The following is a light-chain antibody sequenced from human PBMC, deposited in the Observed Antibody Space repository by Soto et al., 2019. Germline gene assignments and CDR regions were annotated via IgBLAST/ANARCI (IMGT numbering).Light chain of an antibody. CDR2: GAS. CDR3: QQYHDWPPIT. CDR1: QSVSSD. Sequence: EIVMTQSPATLSVSPGEGVTLSCRASQSVSSDLAWYQQKPGQSPRLLMYGASTRATDIPARFSGGGSGTELTLTIRSLQSEVVAIYYCQQYHDWPPITFGPGTKVDIK. J-gene: IGKJ3*01. V-gene: IGKV3-15*01.